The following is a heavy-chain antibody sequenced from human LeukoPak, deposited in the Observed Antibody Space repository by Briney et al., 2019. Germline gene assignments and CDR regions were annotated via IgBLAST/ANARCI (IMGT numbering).Heavy chain of an antibody. CDR2: ISSSSSYI. Sequence: KSGGSRRLSCAASGFAFSSYSMNWVRQAPGEGLEWVSSISSSSSYIYYAGSVKGRFTTSRDNAKNSLYLQMNSLRAEDTAVYYCASGAAAGLFDYWGQGTLVTVSS. J-gene: IGHJ4*02. CDR1: GFAFSSYS. V-gene: IGHV3-21*01. CDR3: ASGAAAGLFDY. D-gene: IGHD6-13*01.